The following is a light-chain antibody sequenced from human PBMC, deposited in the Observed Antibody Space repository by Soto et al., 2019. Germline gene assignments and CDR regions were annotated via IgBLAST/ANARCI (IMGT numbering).Light chain of an antibody. CDR2: AAS. J-gene: IGKJ1*01. CDR3: QQSYNTPWT. Sequence: DIQMTQSPSSLSVSVGDRVTITCRASQSISSYLNWYQQKPGKAPKVLISAASSLQSGVPSRFSGSGSGTDFTLTISSLQPEDFATYYCQQSYNTPWTFGQGTKVEIK. V-gene: IGKV1-39*01. CDR1: QSISSY.